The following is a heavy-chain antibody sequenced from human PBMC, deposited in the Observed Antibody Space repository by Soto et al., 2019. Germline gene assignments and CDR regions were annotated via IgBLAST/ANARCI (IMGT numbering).Heavy chain of an antibody. V-gene: IGHV4-39*01. CDR3: ARHAEPYCGGDCYSWYYFDY. D-gene: IGHD2-21*02. J-gene: IGHJ4*02. Sequence: PSETLSLTCTVSGGSISSSSYYWGWIRQPPGKGLEWIGSIYYSGSTYYNPSLKSRVTISVDTSKNQFSLKLSSVTAADTAVYYCARHAEPYCGGDCYSWYYFDYWGQGTLVTVSS. CDR1: GGSISSSSYY. CDR2: IYYSGST.